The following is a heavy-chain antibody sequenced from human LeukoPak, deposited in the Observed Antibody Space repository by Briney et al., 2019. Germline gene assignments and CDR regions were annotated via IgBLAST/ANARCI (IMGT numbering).Heavy chain of an antibody. CDR3: ARGRKWLLLTPPYHNWFDP. V-gene: IGHV4-34*01. CDR1: GGSFSGYY. D-gene: IGHD3-22*01. Sequence: SETLSLTCAVYGGSFSGYYWSWIRQPPGKGLEWIGEINHSGSTNYNPSLKSRVTISVDTSKNQFSLKLSSVTAADTAVYYCARGRKWLLLTPPYHNWFDPWGQGTLVTVSS. CDR2: INHSGST. J-gene: IGHJ5*02.